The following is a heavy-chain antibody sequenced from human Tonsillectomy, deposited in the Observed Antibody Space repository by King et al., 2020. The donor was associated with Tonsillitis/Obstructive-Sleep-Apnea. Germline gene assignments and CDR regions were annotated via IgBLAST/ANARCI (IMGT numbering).Heavy chain of an antibody. V-gene: IGHV3-43*02. CDR1: GFTLEDYA. CDR3: AKDSTGATDFDY. J-gene: IGHJ4*02. D-gene: IGHD1-26*01. CDR2: ISGDGGST. Sequence: QLVQSGGGVVQPGGSLRLPCAASGFTLEDYAMHWVRQAPGKGLEGVSLISGDGGSTYYAASVKGRLTISRDNSKNSLYLQMNSLRTEDTALYYCAKDSTGATDFDYWGQGTLVTVSS.